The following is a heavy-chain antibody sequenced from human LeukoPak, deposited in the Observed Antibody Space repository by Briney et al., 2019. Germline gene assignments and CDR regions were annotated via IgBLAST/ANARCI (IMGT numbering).Heavy chain of an antibody. J-gene: IGHJ5*02. CDR3: ARDAGIAAAGTVCFDP. Sequence: SETLSLTCTVSGGSISSYYWSWIRQPPGKGLEWIGYIYYSGSTNYNPSLKSRVTISVDTSKNQFSLKLSSVTAADTAVYYCARDAGIAAAGTVCFDPGGQGPLVTVSS. V-gene: IGHV4-59*01. CDR1: GGSISSYY. CDR2: IYYSGST. D-gene: IGHD6-13*01.